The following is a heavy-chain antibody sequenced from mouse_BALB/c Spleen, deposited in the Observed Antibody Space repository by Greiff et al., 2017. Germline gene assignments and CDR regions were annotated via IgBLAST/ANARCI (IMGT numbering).Heavy chain of an antibody. CDR1: GYAFTNYL. V-gene: IGHV1-54*01. D-gene: IGHD2-4*01. CDR2: INPGSGGT. CDR3: ARGGDYDYGGY. J-gene: IGHJ2*01. Sequence: VQLQQSGAELVRPGTSVKVSCKASGYAFTNYLIEWVKQRPGQGLEWIGVINPGSGGTNYNEKFKGKATLTADKSSSTAYMQLSSLTSDDSAVYFCARGGDYDYGGYWGQGTTLTVSS.